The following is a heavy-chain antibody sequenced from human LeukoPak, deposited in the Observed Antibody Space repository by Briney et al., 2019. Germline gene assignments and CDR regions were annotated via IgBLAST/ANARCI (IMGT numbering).Heavy chain of an antibody. CDR1: GFTFSSYW. CDR2: IKQDGSEK. V-gene: IGHV3-7*01. CDR3: ARETEYGGNAFDI. D-gene: IGHD3-16*01. J-gene: IGHJ3*02. Sequence: AGGSLRLSCAASGFTFSSYWMSWVRQAPGKGLEWVANIKQDGSEKYYVDSVKGRFTISRDNAKNSLYLQMNSLRAEDTAVYYCARETEYGGNAFDIWGQGTMVTVSS.